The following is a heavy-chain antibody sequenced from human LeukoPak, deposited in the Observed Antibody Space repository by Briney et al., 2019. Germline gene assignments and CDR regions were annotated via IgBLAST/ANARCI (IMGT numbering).Heavy chain of an antibody. Sequence: PSETLSLTCTVSGGSISSYYWSWIRQPPGKGLEWIGFIYYSGSTNYNPSLKSRVTISVETSKNEFSLKLRSVTAADTAVYYCARVTGYRIEDYFDYWGQGTLVTVSS. J-gene: IGHJ4*02. CDR1: GGSISSYY. CDR3: ARVTGYRIEDYFDY. D-gene: IGHD6-13*01. CDR2: IYYSGST. V-gene: IGHV4-59*01.